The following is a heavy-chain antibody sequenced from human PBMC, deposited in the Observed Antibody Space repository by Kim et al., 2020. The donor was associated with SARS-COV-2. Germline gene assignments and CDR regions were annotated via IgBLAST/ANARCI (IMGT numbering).Heavy chain of an antibody. J-gene: IGHJ4*02. Sequence: GGSLRLSCAASGFTFAGYAMNWVRQAPGKGLEWVSSIAARSGSTFYADSVKGRFTMSRDISKNTLYLQMSSLRAEDTAVYYCAKRGNADYHYFDYWGQGTLVTVSS. CDR1: GFTFAGYA. CDR3: AKRGNADYHYFDY. CDR2: IAARSGST. V-gene: IGHV3-23*01. D-gene: IGHD4-17*01.